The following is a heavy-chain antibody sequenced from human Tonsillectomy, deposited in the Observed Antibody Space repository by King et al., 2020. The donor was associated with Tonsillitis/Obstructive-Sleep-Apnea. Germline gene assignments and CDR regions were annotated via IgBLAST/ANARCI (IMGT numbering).Heavy chain of an antibody. D-gene: IGHD6-19*01. J-gene: IGHJ4*02. V-gene: IGHV3-74*01. CDR3: ARDLSEYSGGWTLNY. Sequence: VQLVESGGGLVQPGGSLRLSCAASGFTFSSYWMHWVRQAPGKGLVWVSRINSDGSSTTYADSVKGRFTISRDHAKNTLFLQMNSLRAEDTAVYYCARDLSEYSGGWTLNYWGQGTLVTVSS. CDR2: INSDGSST. CDR1: GFTFSSYW.